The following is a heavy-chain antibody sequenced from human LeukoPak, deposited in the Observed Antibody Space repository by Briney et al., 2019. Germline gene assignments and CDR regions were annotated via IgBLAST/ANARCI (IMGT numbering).Heavy chain of an antibody. CDR2: INHSGST. J-gene: IGHJ3*02. CDR3: ARGETIIVAAIDAAFDI. Sequence: PSETLSLTCAVYGGSFSGYYWSWIRQPPGKGLEWIGEINHSGSTNYNPSLKSRVTISVDTSKSQFSLKLSSVTAADTAVYYCARGETIIVAAIDAAFDIWGQGTMVTVSS. V-gene: IGHV4-34*01. D-gene: IGHD5-12*01. CDR1: GGSFSGYY.